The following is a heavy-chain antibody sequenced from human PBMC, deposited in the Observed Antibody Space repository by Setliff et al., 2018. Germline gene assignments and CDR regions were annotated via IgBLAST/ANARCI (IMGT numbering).Heavy chain of an antibody. D-gene: IGHD3-9*01. CDR1: GCSIGSSSYY. V-gene: IGHV4-39*07. J-gene: IGHJ4*02. CDR3: ARTLYDYDILTGPGYYFDY. Sequence: SETLSLTCTVSGCSIGSSSYYWGWIRQPPGKGLEWIGSIYYSGSTYYNPSLKSRVTISVDTSKNQFSLKLSSVTAADTAVYYCARTLYDYDILTGPGYYFDYWGQGTLVTVSS. CDR2: IYYSGST.